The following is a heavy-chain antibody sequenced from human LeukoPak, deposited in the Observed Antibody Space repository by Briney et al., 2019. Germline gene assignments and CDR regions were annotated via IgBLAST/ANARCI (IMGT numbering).Heavy chain of an antibody. V-gene: IGHV4-34*01. CDR2: INHSGST. CDR1: GGSFSGYY. Sequence: SETLSLTCAVYGGSFSGYYWSWIRQPPGKGLEWIGEINHSGSTNCNPSLKSRVTISVDTSKNQFSLKLSSVTAADTAVYYCARALVVPAATPPLDVWGKGTTVTVSS. CDR3: ARALVVPAATPPLDV. D-gene: IGHD2-2*01. J-gene: IGHJ6*04.